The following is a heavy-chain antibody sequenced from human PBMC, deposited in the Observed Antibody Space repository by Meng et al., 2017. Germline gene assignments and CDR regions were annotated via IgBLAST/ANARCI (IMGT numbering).Heavy chain of an antibody. Sequence: ASVKVSCKASGYTFTSYYMHWVRQAPGQGLEWMGIINPSGGSISYAQKFQGRVTMTRDTSTSTVYMELSSLRSEDTAVYYCARHIVVVTATRSALGDNAFDIWGQGTMVTVSS. CDR2: INPSGGSI. D-gene: IGHD2-21*02. J-gene: IGHJ3*02. V-gene: IGHV1-46*01. CDR3: ARHIVVVTATRSALGDNAFDI. CDR1: GYTFTSYY.